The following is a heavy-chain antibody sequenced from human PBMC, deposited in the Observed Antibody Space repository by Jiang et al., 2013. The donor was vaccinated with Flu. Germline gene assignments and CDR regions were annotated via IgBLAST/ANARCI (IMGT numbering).Heavy chain of an antibody. J-gene: IGHJ4*02. CDR2: VWYDGSNT. Sequence: VQLVESGGGVVQPGGSLRLSCAASGFRFNNFGFHWVRQAPGKGLEWVAIVWYDGSNTYYAETVRGRFVISRDNFKNTVFLEMKSLSAEDSAVYYCARDPYSSSPHVGHFDSWGQGTLVTVSS. D-gene: IGHD6-13*01. V-gene: IGHV3-33*01. CDR3: ARDPYSSSPHVGHFDS. CDR1: GFRFNNFG.